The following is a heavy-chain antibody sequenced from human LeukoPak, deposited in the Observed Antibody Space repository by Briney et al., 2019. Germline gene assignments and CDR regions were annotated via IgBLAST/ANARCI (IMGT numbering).Heavy chain of an antibody. J-gene: IGHJ4*02. CDR3: ASSLLWFGGLSSSYYFDY. D-gene: IGHD3-10*01. CDR2: INHSGST. CDR1: GGAFSGYY. Sequence: SETLSLTCDAYGGAFSGYYWSWIHQPPGKGLEWIGEINHSGSTNYNPSLKSRVTISVDTSKNQFSLKLSSVTAADTAVYYCASSLLWFGGLSSSYYFDYWGQGTLVTVSS. V-gene: IGHV4-34*01.